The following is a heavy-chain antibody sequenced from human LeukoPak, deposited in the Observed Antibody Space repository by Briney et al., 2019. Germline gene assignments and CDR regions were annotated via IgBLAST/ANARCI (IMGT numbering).Heavy chain of an antibody. CDR2: IKSKTDGGTT. V-gene: IGHV3-15*07. CDR1: GFTFSSYA. J-gene: IGHJ3*02. Sequence: GSLRLSCAASGFTFSSYAMHWVRQAPGKGLEWVGRIKSKTDGGTTDYAAPVKGRFTISRDDSKNTLYLQMNSLKTEDTAVYYCTTETPMTTVMGDAFDIWGQGTMVTVSP. CDR3: TTETPMTTVMGDAFDI. D-gene: IGHD4-17*01.